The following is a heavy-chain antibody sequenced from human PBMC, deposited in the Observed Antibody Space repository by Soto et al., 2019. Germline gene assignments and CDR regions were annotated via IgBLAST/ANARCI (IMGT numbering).Heavy chain of an antibody. CDR2: IKSKTDGGRT. V-gene: IGHV3-15*07. J-gene: IGHJ6*01. D-gene: IGHD6-13*01. CDR3: TTPGWFCESSRRHTYYSFG. Sequence: GKGLEWVGRIKSKTDGGRTDYAATVKGQVTISKDGSKTTLYRQMNSLKPEDTAVYYCTTPGWFCESSRRHTYYSFG.